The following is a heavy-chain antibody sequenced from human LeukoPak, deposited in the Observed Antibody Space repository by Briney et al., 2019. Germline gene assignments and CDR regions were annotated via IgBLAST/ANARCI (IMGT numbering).Heavy chain of an antibody. D-gene: IGHD3-10*01. V-gene: IGHV1-18*04. CDR3: ARDLITYFDY. CDR2: ISAYNGNT. Sequence: ASVKVSCKASGYTFTNYYIHWVRQAPGQGLEWMGWISAYNGNTNYAQKLQGRVTMTTDTSTSTAYMELRSLRSDDTAVYYCARDLITYFDYWGQGTLVTVSS. CDR1: GYTFTNYY. J-gene: IGHJ4*02.